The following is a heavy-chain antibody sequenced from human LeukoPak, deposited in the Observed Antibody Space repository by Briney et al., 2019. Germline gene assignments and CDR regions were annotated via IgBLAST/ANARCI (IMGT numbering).Heavy chain of an antibody. Sequence: GGSLRLSCAASGFIFNTYSMTWVRQAPGKGLEWVSSISGSSTYKYYGDSVKGRFTISRDNANNSLYLEMNNLRAEDTAVYYCARGLDNGDWWGQGTLVTVSP. V-gene: IGHV3-21*01. CDR3: ARGLDNGDW. CDR1: GFIFNTYS. D-gene: IGHD1-1*01. J-gene: IGHJ4*02. CDR2: ISGSSTYK.